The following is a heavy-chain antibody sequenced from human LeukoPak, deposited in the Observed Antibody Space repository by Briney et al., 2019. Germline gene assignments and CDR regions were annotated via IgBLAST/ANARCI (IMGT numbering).Heavy chain of an antibody. J-gene: IGHJ4*02. CDR1: GFTSSSYV. D-gene: IGHD3-9*01. Sequence: GGSLSLSCAASGFTSSSYVMSWVRQAPRKGLEWVSVVSGSGSSTDYADSVKGRFTISRYNSKNTLYLQMSSLSAEDTAVYYCAKMNVLTGYYHPNFDIWGEGTLLTVSS. V-gene: IGHV3-23*01. CDR3: AKMNVLTGYYHPNFDI. CDR2: VSGSGSST.